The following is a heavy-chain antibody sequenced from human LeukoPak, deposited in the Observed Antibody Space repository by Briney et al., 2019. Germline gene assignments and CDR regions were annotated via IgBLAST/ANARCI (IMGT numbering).Heavy chain of an antibody. V-gene: IGHV3-21*01. D-gene: IGHD3-22*01. Sequence: GSLRLSCAASGFTFSSYNKNLVRQAPGKGLEWVSSISSSSSYIYYADSVKGRFTISRDNAKNSLYLQMNSLRAEDTAVYYCARNYDSSGYYPNWFDPWGQGTLVTVSS. CDR3: ARNYDSSGYYPNWFDP. CDR1: GFTFSSYN. CDR2: ISSSSSYI. J-gene: IGHJ5*02.